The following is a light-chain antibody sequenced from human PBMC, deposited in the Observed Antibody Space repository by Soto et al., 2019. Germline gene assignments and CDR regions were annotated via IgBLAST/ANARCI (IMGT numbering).Light chain of an antibody. CDR3: SSYTSSSTLV. CDR2: DVS. J-gene: IGLJ1*01. V-gene: IGLV2-14*01. Sequence: QSALTQPASVSGSPGQSITISCTGTSSDVGDYNYVSWYQQHPGKAPKVMIYDVSNRPSGVSNRFSGSKSGNTAYLTISGLQAEDEADYYCSSYTSSSTLVFGTGTKVTVL. CDR1: SSDVGDYNY.